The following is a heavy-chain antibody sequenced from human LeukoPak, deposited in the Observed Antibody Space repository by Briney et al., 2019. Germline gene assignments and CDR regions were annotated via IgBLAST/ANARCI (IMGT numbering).Heavy chain of an antibody. CDR2: IYYSGNT. J-gene: IGHJ3*02. Sequence: SETLSLTCSVSGGSISSYYWSWIRQPPGKGLEWIGCIYYSGNTNYNPSLKSRVTISIDTSKNQFSLKLSSVTAADTAVYYCARGQSYYEAFDIWGQGTMVTVSS. D-gene: IGHD1-26*01. CDR1: GGSISSYY. V-gene: IGHV4-59*01. CDR3: ARGQSYYEAFDI.